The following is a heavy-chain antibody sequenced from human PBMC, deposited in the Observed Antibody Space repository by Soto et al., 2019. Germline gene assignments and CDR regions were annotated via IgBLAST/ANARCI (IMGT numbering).Heavy chain of an antibody. J-gene: IGHJ5*02. CDR3: TRDLFSYDYSGILWFDP. D-gene: IGHD3-16*01. V-gene: IGHV3-73*02. CDR2: IRSKGHNYAT. Sequence: EVQLVESGGGLVQPRGSLKLSCAASGFTFSGSAMYWVRQASGKGLEWVGRIRSKGHNYATEYAASVKGRFTISRDDSKNTAYLQMNSLQTEDTAVYYCTRDLFSYDYSGILWFDPWGQGTLVTVSS. CDR1: GFTFSGSA.